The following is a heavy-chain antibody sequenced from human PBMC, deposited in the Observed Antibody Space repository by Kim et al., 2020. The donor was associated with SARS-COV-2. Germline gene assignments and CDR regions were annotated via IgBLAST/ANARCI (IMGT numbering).Heavy chain of an antibody. CDR2: IYYSGST. Sequence: SETLSLTCTVSGGSISSYYWSWIRQPPGKGLEWIGDIYYSGSTNYNPSLKSRVTISVDTSKNQFSLKLSSVTAADTAVYYCARGIAAAGNPFDYWGQGT. V-gene: IGHV4-59*13. CDR1: GGSISSYY. CDR3: ARGIAAAGNPFDY. J-gene: IGHJ4*02. D-gene: IGHD6-13*01.